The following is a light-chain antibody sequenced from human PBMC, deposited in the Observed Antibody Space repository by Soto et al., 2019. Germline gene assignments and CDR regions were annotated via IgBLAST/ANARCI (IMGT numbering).Light chain of an antibody. Sequence: EIVMTQSPATLSVSPGERATLSCRASQSVSGNLAWYQQKPGQAPRLLIYGASTRATGIPARFSGSGSGTEFTLPITSLESEDFAVYYCQQYNDWPPLTFGGGTKVEIK. CDR3: QQYNDWPPLT. CDR1: QSVSGN. CDR2: GAS. V-gene: IGKV3-15*01. J-gene: IGKJ4*01.